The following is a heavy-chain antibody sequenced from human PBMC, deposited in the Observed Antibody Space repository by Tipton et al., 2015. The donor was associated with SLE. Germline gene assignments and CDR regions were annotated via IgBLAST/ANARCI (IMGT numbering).Heavy chain of an antibody. V-gene: IGHV4-59*11. CDR1: GASINSPY. CDR2: VSYSGNT. J-gene: IGHJ4*02. D-gene: IGHD3-16*01. Sequence: TLSLTCSFSGASINSPYCSWIRQPPGQGLEWIGFVSYSGNTHYNPSLQSRLTISRDPSKNQFSLKLTSATAADTAVYYCARDQVGVGDFDYWGQGALVTVSS. CDR3: ARDQVGVGDFDY.